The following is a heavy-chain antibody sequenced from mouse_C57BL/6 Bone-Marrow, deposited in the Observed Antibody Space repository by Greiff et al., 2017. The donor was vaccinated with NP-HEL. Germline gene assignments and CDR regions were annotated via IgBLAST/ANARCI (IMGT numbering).Heavy chain of an antibody. V-gene: IGHV1-66*01. CDR2: IYPGSGNT. Sequence: QVQLQQSGPELVKPGASVKISCKASGYSFTSYYIHWVKQRPGQGLEWIGWIYPGSGNTKYNEKFKGKATLTADTSSSTAYMQLSSLTSEDSAVYYCAREGGWLLLFAYWGQGTLVTVSA. D-gene: IGHD2-3*01. CDR1: GYSFTSYY. J-gene: IGHJ3*01. CDR3: AREGGWLLLFAY.